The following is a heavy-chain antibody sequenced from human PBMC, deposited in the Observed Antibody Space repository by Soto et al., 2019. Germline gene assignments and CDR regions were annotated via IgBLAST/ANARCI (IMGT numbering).Heavy chain of an antibody. D-gene: IGHD6-13*01. CDR3: AKGGRPSLVTSDFNY. V-gene: IGHV3-30*18. CDR2: VSHDGRNT. Sequence: VQLVESGGGVVQPGRSLRLACAASGFTFSDYAMHWVRQAPGKGLEWVAVVSHDGRNTHYADSVKGRFTISRDSSKNTVYLEMTSLRAEDTAVYYCAKGGRPSLVTSDFNYWGQGALVTVSS. J-gene: IGHJ4*02. CDR1: GFTFSDYA.